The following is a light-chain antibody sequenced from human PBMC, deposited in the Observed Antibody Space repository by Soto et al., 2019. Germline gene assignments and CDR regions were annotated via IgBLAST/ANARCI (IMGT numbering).Light chain of an antibody. J-gene: IGLJ1*01. V-gene: IGLV1-44*01. Sequence: QSVLTQPPSASGTPGQRVTISCSGSGSNIGSNTVDWYQQLPGTAPKLLIYSNNKQPSGVPDRFSCSKSGTSVSLAISGLQSEDEADYYCAAWDDSLNGRLFGTGTKLTVL. CDR2: SNN. CDR3: AAWDDSLNGRL. CDR1: GSNIGSNT.